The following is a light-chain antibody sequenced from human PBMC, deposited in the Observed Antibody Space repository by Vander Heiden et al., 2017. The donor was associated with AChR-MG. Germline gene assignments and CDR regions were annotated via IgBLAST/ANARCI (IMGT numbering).Light chain of an antibody. Sequence: DIVMTQTPLSLSVTPGQPASISCKSSQSLLHSDGRTSLYWYLQKPGQSPQLLIYEVSSRCSGVPDRFSGSGSGTDFTLKISRVEAEDVGFYYCRQGRHLPPAFGHGTKVDIK. J-gene: IGKJ3*01. CDR3: RQGRHLPPA. CDR1: QSLLHSDGRTS. CDR2: EVS. V-gene: IGKV2-29*02.